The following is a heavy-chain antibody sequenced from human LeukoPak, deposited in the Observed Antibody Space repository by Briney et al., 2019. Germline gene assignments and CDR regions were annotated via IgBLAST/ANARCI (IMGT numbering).Heavy chain of an antibody. D-gene: IGHD1-26*01. CDR1: GGSFSGYY. V-gene: IGHV4-34*01. CDR3: ARVPVNIWENWFDP. Sequence: SETLSLTCAVYGGSFSGYYWSWIRQPPGKGLEWIGEINHSGSTNYNPSLKSRVTISVDTSKNQFSLKLSSVTAADTAVYYCARVPVNIWENWFDPWGQGTLVTVSS. CDR2: INHSGST. J-gene: IGHJ5*02.